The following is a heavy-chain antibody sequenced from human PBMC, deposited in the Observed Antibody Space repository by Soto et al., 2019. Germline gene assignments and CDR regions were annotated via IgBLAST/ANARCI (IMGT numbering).Heavy chain of an antibody. CDR3: ASLTYYDILTGYYYGMDV. Sequence: SETLSLTCTVSGGSISSSSYYWGWIRQPPGKGLEWIGSIYYSGSTYYNPSLKSRVTISVDTSKNQFSLKLSSVTAADTAVYYCASLTYYDILTGYYYGMDVWGQGTTVTVSS. D-gene: IGHD3-9*01. CDR2: IYYSGST. V-gene: IGHV4-39*01. CDR1: GGSISSSSYY. J-gene: IGHJ6*02.